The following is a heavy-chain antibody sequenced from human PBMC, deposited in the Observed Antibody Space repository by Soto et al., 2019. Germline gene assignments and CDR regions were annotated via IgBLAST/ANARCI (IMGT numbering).Heavy chain of an antibody. D-gene: IGHD2-15*01. CDR3: ARSSPFYYGMDV. V-gene: IGHV1-2*04. CDR2: INPNSGST. J-gene: IGHJ6*02. CDR1: GSTFTSYA. Sequence: ASVTVSCQASGSTFTSYAMHWVRQAPGQGLEWMGWINPNSGSTNYAQKFQGWVTMTRDTSISTAYMELSRLRSDDTAVYYCARSSPFYYGMDVWGQGTTVTVSS.